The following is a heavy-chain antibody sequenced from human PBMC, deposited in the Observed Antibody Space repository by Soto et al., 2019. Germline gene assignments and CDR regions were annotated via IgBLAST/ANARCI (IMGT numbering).Heavy chain of an antibody. CDR3: AKDRGKYSISSGVDV. Sequence: QVQLVQSGAAVKKPGASVKVSCQASGYTFSSYGITWVRQAPGQGFEWMGWIGAFNGNTNYAQNLQGRVTMTTNTCATTASMELRSLNSDDTAVYYCAKDRGKYSISSGVDVWGQGATVTVSS. D-gene: IGHD6-6*01. J-gene: IGHJ6*02. V-gene: IGHV1-18*04. CDR1: GYTFSSYG. CDR2: IGAFNGNT.